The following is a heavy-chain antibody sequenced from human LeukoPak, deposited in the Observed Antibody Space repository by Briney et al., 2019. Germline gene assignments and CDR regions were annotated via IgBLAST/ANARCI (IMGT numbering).Heavy chain of an antibody. J-gene: IGHJ6*03. Sequence: SETLSLTCTVSGGSISSYYWSWIRQPPGKGLEWIGYIYYSGSTNYNPSLKSRVTISVDTSKNQFSLKLSSVTAADTAVYYCARGGGGYDFWSGYYGFPYCYYYMVVWGKGTTVTVSS. D-gene: IGHD3-3*01. CDR3: ARGGGGYDFWSGYYGFPYCYYYMVV. V-gene: IGHV4-59*01. CDR1: GGSISSYY. CDR2: IYYSGST.